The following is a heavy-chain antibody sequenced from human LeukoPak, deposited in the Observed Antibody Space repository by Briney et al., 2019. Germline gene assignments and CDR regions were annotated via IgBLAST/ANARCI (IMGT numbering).Heavy chain of an antibody. Sequence: PGRSLRLSCAASGFTFSSYAMHWVRQAPGKGLEWVAVISYDGSNKYYADSVKGRFTISRDNAKNSLYLQMNSLRAEDTAVYYCARDERWLQFQDWGQGTLVTVSS. CDR2: ISYDGSNK. CDR1: GFTFSSYA. CDR3: ARDERWLQFQD. D-gene: IGHD5-24*01. V-gene: IGHV3-30*04. J-gene: IGHJ4*02.